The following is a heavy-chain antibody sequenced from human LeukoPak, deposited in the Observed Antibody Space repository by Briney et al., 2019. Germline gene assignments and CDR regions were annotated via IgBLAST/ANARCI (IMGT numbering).Heavy chain of an antibody. Sequence: GSSVKVSCKASGGTFSSYAISWVRQAPGQGLEWMGGIIPIFGTANYAQKLQGRVTITADKSTSTAYMELSSLRSEDTAVYYCARDYDILTGHNPWGQGTLVTVSS. J-gene: IGHJ5*02. CDR3: ARDYDILTGHNP. CDR2: IIPIFGTA. D-gene: IGHD3-9*01. V-gene: IGHV1-69*06. CDR1: GGTFSSYA.